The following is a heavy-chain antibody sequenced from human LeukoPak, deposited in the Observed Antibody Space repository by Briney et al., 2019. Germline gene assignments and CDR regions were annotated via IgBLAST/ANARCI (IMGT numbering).Heavy chain of an antibody. CDR3: AKGIAAGAMGYMDV. J-gene: IGHJ6*03. V-gene: IGHV3-33*06. Sequence: PGGSLRLSCAASGFTFSRNGMHWVRQAPGKGLEWVGVIWYDGSNKYYADSVRGRFTISRDNSKSTMFLQMNSLRAEDTAVYYCAKGIAAGAMGYMDVWGKGTMVTVSS. D-gene: IGHD6-25*01. CDR2: IWYDGSNK. CDR1: GFTFSRNG.